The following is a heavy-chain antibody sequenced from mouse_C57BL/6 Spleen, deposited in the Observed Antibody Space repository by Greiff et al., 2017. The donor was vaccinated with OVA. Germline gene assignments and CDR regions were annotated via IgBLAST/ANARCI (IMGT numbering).Heavy chain of an antibody. CDR1: GYTFTSYW. CDR2: IHPNSGST. CDR3: ARGGTRWYFDV. V-gene: IGHV1-64*01. Sequence: VQLQQPGAELVKPGASVKLSCKASGYTFTSYWMHWVKQRPGQGLEWIGMIHPNSGSTNYNEKFKSKATLTVDKSSRPAYMQLSSLTSEDSAVYYCARGGTRWYFDVWGTWTTVTVSS. J-gene: IGHJ1*03. D-gene: IGHD3-3*01.